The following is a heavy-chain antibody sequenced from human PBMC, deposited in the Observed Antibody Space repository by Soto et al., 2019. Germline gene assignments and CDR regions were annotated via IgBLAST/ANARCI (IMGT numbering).Heavy chain of an antibody. D-gene: IGHD2-21*02. CDR3: TTWLTAHFDY. Sequence: GESLRLSCSASGFPFSAYGMHWVRQAPGKGLEWVALMSYDGINKYYADSVKGRFTISRDNSKNTLYLQMDSLRADDTALYYCTTWLTAHFDYWGRGTQVTVSS. J-gene: IGHJ4*02. CDR2: MSYDGINK. CDR1: GFPFSAYG. V-gene: IGHV3-30*03.